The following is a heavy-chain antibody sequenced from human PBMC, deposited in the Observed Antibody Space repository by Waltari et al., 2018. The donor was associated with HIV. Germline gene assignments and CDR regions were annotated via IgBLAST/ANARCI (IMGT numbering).Heavy chain of an antibody. CDR2: IYYSGST. Sequence: QLQLQESGPGLVKPSETLSLTCTVSGGSISSSSYYWGWIRQPPGKGLEWIGSIYYSGSTYYNPSLKSRVTISVDTSKNQFSLKLSSVTAADTAVYYCARRLIAVAPYYFDYWGQGTLVTVSS. CDR1: GGSISSSSYY. D-gene: IGHD6-19*01. CDR3: ARRLIAVAPYYFDY. V-gene: IGHV4-39*01. J-gene: IGHJ4*02.